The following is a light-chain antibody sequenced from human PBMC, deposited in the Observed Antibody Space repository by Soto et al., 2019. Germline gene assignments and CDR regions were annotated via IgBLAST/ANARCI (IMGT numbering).Light chain of an antibody. CDR2: RVS. Sequence: DVVMTQSPLSLPVTLGQPASISCRSSQSLVHSDGNTYLNWFQQRPGQSPRRLIYRVSNRDSGVPDRFSGSGSGTDFTLKISRVEAEDVGIYYCMQGIYWPWTFGQGTKVEIK. J-gene: IGKJ1*01. CDR1: QSLVHSDGNTY. V-gene: IGKV2-30*02. CDR3: MQGIYWPWT.